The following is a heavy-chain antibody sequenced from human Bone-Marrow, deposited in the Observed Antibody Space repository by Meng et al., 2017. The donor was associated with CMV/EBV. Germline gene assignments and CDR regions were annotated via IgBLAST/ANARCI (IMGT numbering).Heavy chain of an antibody. CDR3: ARVPAATYIRWFDP. J-gene: IGHJ5*02. V-gene: IGHV3-48*03. CDR1: GFTFSSYA. Sequence: LSLTCAASGFTFSSYAMNWVRQAPGKGLEWVSYISSSGSTIYYADSVKGRFTISRDNAKNSLYLQMNSLRAEDTAVYYCARVPAATYIRWFDPWGQGTLVTVSS. D-gene: IGHD2-2*01. CDR2: ISSSGSTI.